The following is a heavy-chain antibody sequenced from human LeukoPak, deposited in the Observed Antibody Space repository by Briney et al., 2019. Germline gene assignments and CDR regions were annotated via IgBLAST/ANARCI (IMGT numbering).Heavy chain of an antibody. CDR2: ISYDGSNK. D-gene: IGHD2-2*02. V-gene: IGHV3-30*18. CDR3: AKDDRAAIQGLVY. J-gene: IGHJ4*02. CDR1: AFTFSNYA. Sequence: PGGSLRLSCTGSAFTFSNYAMNWVRQAPGKGLEWVAVISYDGSNKYYADSVKGRFTISRNNSKNTLYLQMNSLRAEDTAVYYCAKDDRAAIQGLVYWGQGTLVTVSS.